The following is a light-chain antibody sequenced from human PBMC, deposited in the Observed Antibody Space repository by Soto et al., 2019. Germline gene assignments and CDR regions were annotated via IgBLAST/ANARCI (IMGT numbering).Light chain of an antibody. CDR1: QSVSNN. J-gene: IGKJ1*01. CDR2: GAS. CDR3: QQYDSSPRT. Sequence: EIVMTQSPATLSVSPGERATLSCRASQSVSNNLAWYQQKPGQAPRLLIYGASSRATGIPDRFSGSGSGTDFTLTISRLEPEDFAVYYCQQYDSSPRTFGQGTKVEIK. V-gene: IGKV3-20*01.